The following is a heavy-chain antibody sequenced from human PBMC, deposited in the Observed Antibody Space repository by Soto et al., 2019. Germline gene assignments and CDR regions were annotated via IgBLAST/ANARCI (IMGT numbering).Heavy chain of an antibody. CDR1: GPSISSSD. CDR2: IYYTGTT. V-gene: IGHV4-59*01. CDR3: ARVSGNFFVP. J-gene: IGHJ5*02. Sequence: TLQTLSLTCTVSGPSISSSDWSWIRQPPGRGLEWIGKIYYTGTTNYNPSLKSRVTISVHTSKNQFSLKLTSVTAADTAVYYCARVSGNFFVPCGQGNLVTVTS.